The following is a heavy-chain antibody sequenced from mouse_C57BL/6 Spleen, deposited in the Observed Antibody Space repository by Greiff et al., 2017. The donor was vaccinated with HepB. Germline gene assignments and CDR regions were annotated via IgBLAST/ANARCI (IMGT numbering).Heavy chain of an antibody. J-gene: IGHJ2*01. CDR1: GYSITSGYY. CDR2: ISYDGSN. D-gene: IGHD4-1*01. Sequence: VQLKESGPGLVKPSQSLSLTCSVTGYSITSGYYWNWIRQFPGNKLEWMGYISYDGSNNYNPSLKNRISITRDTSKNQFFLKLNSVTTEDTATYYCARGRTGKTGTPFDYWGQGTTLTVSS. CDR3: ARGRTGKTGTPFDY. V-gene: IGHV3-6*01.